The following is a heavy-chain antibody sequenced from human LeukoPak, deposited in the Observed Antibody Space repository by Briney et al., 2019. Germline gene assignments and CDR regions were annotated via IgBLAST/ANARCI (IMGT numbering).Heavy chain of an antibody. CDR2: IYHSGST. D-gene: IGHD2-8*01. CDR3: ASHAETMGY. J-gene: IGHJ4*02. V-gene: IGHV4-30-2*01. Sequence: PSETLSLTCTVSGGSISSGGYYWSWIRQPPGKGLEWIGYIYHSGSTYYNPSLKSRVTISVDRSKNQFSLKLSSVTAADTAVYYCASHAETMGYRGQGTLVTVSS. CDR1: GGSISSGGYY.